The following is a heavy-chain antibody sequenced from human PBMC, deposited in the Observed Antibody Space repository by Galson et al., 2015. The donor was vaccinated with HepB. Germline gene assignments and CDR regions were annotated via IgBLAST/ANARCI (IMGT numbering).Heavy chain of an antibody. J-gene: IGHJ4*02. CDR3: AKTLPRYCGGDACHAQIDY. Sequence: SLRLSCAASGFTFSNYAMTWVRQAPGKGLEWVSLITVSGGTTYYADSVKGRFSISRDNSRNTLYLQLNSLRAEDTAIFYCAKTLPRYCGGDACHAQIDYWGQGTPVTVSS. CDR2: ITVSGGTT. D-gene: IGHD2-21*01. V-gene: IGHV3-23*01. CDR1: GFTFSNYA.